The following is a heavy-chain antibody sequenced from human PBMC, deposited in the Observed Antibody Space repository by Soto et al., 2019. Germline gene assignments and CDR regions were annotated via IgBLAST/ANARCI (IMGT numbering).Heavy chain of an antibody. V-gene: IGHV1-24*01. CDR1: GYTLTELS. CDR2: FDPEDGET. Sequence: GASVKVSCKVSGYTLTELSMHWVRQAPGRGLEWMGGFDPEDGETIYAQKFQGRVTMTEDTSTDTAYMELSSLRSEDTAVYYCATDMGSSLHYYFDYWGQGTLVTVSS. D-gene: IGHD6-13*01. CDR3: ATDMGSSLHYYFDY. J-gene: IGHJ4*02.